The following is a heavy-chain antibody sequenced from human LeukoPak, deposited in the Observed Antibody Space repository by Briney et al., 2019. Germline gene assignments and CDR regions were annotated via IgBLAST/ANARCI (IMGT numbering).Heavy chain of an antibody. D-gene: IGHD5-12*01. Sequence: GGSLRLSCAASGFTFSSYAMHWVRQAPGKGLEWVALVSFDGRNKYYADSVKGRFTISRDNSKNALYLQMNSLRAEDTAVYYCARTVVTTITDYYYAMDVWGQGTTVTVSS. J-gene: IGHJ6*02. CDR2: VSFDGRNK. CDR3: ARTVVTTITDYYYAMDV. CDR1: GFTFSSYA. V-gene: IGHV3-30*04.